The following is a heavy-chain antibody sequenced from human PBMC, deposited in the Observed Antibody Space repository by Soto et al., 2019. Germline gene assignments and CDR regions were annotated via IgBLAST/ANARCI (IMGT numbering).Heavy chain of an antibody. CDR2: ISGSGGST. CDR3: AKGRDYYYGSGSYYTY. Sequence: GGSLRLSCAASGFTFSSYAMSWVRQAPGKGLEWVSAISGSGGSTYYADSVKGRFTISRDNSKNTLYLQMNSLRAEDTAVYYCAKGRDYYYGSGSYYTYWGQGTLVTVSS. J-gene: IGHJ4*02. CDR1: GFTFSSYA. V-gene: IGHV3-23*01. D-gene: IGHD3-10*01.